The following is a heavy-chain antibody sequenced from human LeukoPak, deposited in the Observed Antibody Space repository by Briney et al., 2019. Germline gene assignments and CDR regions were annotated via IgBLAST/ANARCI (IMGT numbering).Heavy chain of an antibody. J-gene: IGHJ3*02. Sequence: SGGSLRLSCTASGFTFSGHWIHWVRQPPGKGLEWVSVISGSGVNTYYADSVKGRFTISRDNSKNTLFLQMNSLRAEDTAVYYCAKGSVPVVAMNAFEIWGQGTMVTVSS. CDR1: GFTFSGHW. D-gene: IGHD2-2*01. CDR3: AKGSVPVVAMNAFEI. V-gene: IGHV3-23*01. CDR2: ISGSGVNT.